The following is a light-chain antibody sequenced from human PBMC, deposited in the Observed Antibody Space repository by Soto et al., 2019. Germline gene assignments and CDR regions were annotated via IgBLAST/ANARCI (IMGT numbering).Light chain of an antibody. CDR3: QQYGSSPPWT. CDR2: GAS. J-gene: IGKJ1*01. Sequence: EIVLTQSPGTLSLSPGERATLSCRASQSVSSRYLAWYQQKPGQAPRLLIYGASSRATGIPDRFSGSGSGTDFTLTISRLESEDFAMYFCQQYGSSPPWTVGQGTKVDSK. CDR1: QSVSSRY. V-gene: IGKV3-20*01.